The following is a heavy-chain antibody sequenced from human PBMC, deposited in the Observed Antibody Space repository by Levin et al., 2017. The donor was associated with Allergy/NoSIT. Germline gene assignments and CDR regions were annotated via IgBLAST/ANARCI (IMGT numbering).Heavy chain of an antibody. D-gene: IGHD3-16*01. CDR3: ARGEGDLTWFDP. CDR2: IYYSGST. J-gene: IGHJ5*02. Sequence: GSLRLSCTVSGGSISSSSYYWGWIRQPPGKGLEWIGSIYYSGSTYYNPSLKSRVTISVDTSKNQFSLKLSSVTAADTAVYYCARGEGDLTWFDPWGQGTLVTVSS. CDR1: GGSISSSSYY. V-gene: IGHV4-39*07.